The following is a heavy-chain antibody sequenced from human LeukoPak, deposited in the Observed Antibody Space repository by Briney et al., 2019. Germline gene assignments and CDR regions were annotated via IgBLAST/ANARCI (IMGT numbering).Heavy chain of an antibody. D-gene: IGHD2-2*01. CDR1: GFTFSSYA. CDR3: AKDNVVGRSTSCYYFDY. V-gene: IGHV3-23*01. Sequence: PGGSLRLSRAASGFTFSSYAMSWVRQAPGKGLEWVSAISGSGGSTYYADSVKGRFTISRDNSKNTLYLQMNSLRAEDTAVYYCAKDNVVGRSTSCYYFDYWGQGTLVTVSS. CDR2: ISGSGGST. J-gene: IGHJ4*02.